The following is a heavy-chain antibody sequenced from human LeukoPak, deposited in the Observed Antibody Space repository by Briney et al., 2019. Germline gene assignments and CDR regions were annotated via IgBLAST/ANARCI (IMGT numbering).Heavy chain of an antibody. CDR1: GFTFSSYS. D-gene: IGHD3-22*01. Sequence: EGSLRLSCAASGFTFSSYSMNWVRQAPGKGLEWVSSISSSSSYIYYADSVRGRFTISRDNAKNSLYLQTNSLRAEDTAVYYCARDVPADYYDSSGYSLDYWGQGTLVTVSS. CDR3: ARDVPADYYDSSGYSLDY. V-gene: IGHV3-21*01. J-gene: IGHJ4*02. CDR2: ISSSSSYI.